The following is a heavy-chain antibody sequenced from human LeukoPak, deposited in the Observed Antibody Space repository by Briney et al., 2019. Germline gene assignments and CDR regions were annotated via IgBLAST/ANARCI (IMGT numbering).Heavy chain of an antibody. CDR1: GGSFSGYY. V-gene: IGHV4-34*01. J-gene: IGHJ4*02. D-gene: IGHD6-13*01. Sequence: SETLSLTCAVYGGSFSGYYWSWIRQPPGKGLEWIGEINHSRSTNYNPSLKSRVTISVDTSKNQFSLKLSSVTAADTAVYYCARTIRAYSSSWYPYFWGQGTLVTVSS. CDR2: INHSRST. CDR3: ARTIRAYSSSWYPYF.